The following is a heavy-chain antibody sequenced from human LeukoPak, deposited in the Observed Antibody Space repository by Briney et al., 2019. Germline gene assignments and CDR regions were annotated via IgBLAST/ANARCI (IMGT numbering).Heavy chain of an antibody. Sequence: SETLSLTCAVYGGSFSGYYWSWIRQPPGKGLEWNGEINHSGSTNYNPSLKSRVTISVDTSKNQFSLKLSSVTAADTAVYYCARLLRYFDWLPNYYYYGMDVWGQGTTVTVSS. CDR1: GGSFSGYY. V-gene: IGHV4-34*01. J-gene: IGHJ6*02. CDR2: INHSGST. D-gene: IGHD3-9*01. CDR3: ARLLRYFDWLPNYYYYGMDV.